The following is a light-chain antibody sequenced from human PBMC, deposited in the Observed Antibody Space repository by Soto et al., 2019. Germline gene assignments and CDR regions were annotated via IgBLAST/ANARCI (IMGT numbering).Light chain of an antibody. V-gene: IGKV3-15*01. CDR3: QQYKKWPRT. Sequence: EIVLTQSPATLSVSPGERATLSCRASQSISRSLAWYQQKPGQAPRLLISDASTRATGIPARFSGSGSGTEFTLTISSLQPEDFAVYYCQQYKKWPRTFGHGTKVDIK. J-gene: IGKJ1*01. CDR1: QSISRS. CDR2: DAS.